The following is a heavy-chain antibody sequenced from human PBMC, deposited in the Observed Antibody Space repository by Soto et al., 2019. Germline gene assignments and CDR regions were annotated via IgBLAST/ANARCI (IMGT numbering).Heavy chain of an antibody. J-gene: IGHJ4*02. V-gene: IGHV3-30*18. CDR2: VSHDGRNT. Sequence: VQLVESGGGVVQPGRSLRLSCAASGFTFSDYAMHWVRQAPGKGLEWVAVVSHDGRNTHYADSVKGRFTLSRDSSKNTVSPEMTSLRAQDTAVYYCAKGGRQWLVPSDFNYWGQGALVTVSS. CDR3: AKGGRQWLVPSDFNY. D-gene: IGHD6-19*01. CDR1: GFTFSDYA.